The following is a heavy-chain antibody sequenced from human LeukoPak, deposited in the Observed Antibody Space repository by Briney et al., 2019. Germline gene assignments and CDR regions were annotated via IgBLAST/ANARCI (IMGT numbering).Heavy chain of an antibody. CDR2: IRYDGSNK. D-gene: IGHD1-26*01. J-gene: IGHJ4*02. CDR1: GFTFSSYG. CDR3: AKDRKIVGARFDY. Sequence: GGSLRLSCAASGFTFSSYGMHWVRQAPGKGLEWVAFIRYDGSNKYYADSVKGRFTISRDNSKNTLYLHVNSLRPEDTAVYYCAKDRKIVGARFDYWGQGTLVTVSS. V-gene: IGHV3-30*02.